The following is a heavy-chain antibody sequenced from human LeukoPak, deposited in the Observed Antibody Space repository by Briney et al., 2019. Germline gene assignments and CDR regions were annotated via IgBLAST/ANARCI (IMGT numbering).Heavy chain of an antibody. D-gene: IGHD3-3*01. CDR3: AKDRANAWSPDY. CDR2: TTYDEGDK. J-gene: IGHJ4*02. CDR1: GFTFRNYA. V-gene: IGHV3-30*02. Sequence: PGGSLRLSCAASGFTFRNYAMYWVRQARGKGLEWVAFTTYDEGDKYYADSVKGRFSISRDNPQNTLYLQMYSLRAEDTAVYYCAKDRANAWSPDYWGQGTLVTVSS.